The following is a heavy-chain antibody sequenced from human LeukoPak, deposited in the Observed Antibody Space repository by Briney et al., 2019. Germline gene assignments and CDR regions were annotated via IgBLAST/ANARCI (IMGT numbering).Heavy chain of an antibody. CDR3: ASDLGSYTSGWYMGFDY. J-gene: IGHJ4*02. D-gene: IGHD6-19*01. V-gene: IGHV3-48*01. CDR2: ISGTSNTI. Sequence: PGGSLRLSCVASGFTFSTYSMNWVRQAPGKGLEWVSYISGTSNTIYYADSVKGGFIISRDNDKNSLYLQVNSLRAEDTAIHYCASDLGSYTSGWYMGFDYWGQGTPVTVSS. CDR1: GFTFSTYS.